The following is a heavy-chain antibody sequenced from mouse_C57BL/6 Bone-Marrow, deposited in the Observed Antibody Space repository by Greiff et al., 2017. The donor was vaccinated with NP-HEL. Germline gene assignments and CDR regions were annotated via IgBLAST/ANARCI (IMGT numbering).Heavy chain of an antibody. D-gene: IGHD3-3*01. Sequence: VKLQESGAELARPGASVKLSCTASGYTFTSYGISWVKQRTGQGLEWIGEIYPRSGNTYYNEKFKGKATLTADKSTSTAYMELRSLTSEDSAVYFCARRPDSPFFDYWGQGTTLTVSS. CDR3: ARRPDSPFFDY. CDR1: GYTFTSYG. CDR2: IYPRSGNT. V-gene: IGHV1-81*01. J-gene: IGHJ2*01.